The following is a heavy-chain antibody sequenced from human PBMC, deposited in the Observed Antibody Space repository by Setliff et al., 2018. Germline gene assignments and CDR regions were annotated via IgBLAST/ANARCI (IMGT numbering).Heavy chain of an antibody. D-gene: IGHD2-2*01. CDR3: ASQPGVPQIDGFDI. CDR2: MYYSGST. V-gene: IGHV4-61*08. Sequence: SETLSLTCSVSGASITSGGFYWTWIRQPPGKGLEWIGYMYYSGSTNYNPSFKSRVTISVDTSKNQFSLKVNSVTAADTAVYYCASQPGVPQIDGFDIWGQGTMVTVSS. J-gene: IGHJ3*02. CDR1: GASITSGGFY.